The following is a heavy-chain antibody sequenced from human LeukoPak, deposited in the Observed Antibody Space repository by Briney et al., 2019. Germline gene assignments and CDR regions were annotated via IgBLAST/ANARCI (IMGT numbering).Heavy chain of an antibody. Sequence: SETLSLTCTVSGGSISSYYWSWIRQPPGKGLEWIGYIYYSGSTNYNPSLKSRVTISVDTSENQFSLKLSSVTAADTAVYYCARGLIMAVAGRGEFHYWGQGTLVTVSS. CDR1: GGSISSYY. D-gene: IGHD6-13*01. V-gene: IGHV4-59*01. CDR2: IYYSGST. J-gene: IGHJ4*02. CDR3: ARGLIMAVAGRGEFHY.